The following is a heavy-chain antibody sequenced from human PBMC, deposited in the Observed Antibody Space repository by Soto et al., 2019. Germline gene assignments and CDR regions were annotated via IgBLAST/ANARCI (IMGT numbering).Heavy chain of an antibody. CDR2: INPNSGGT. CDR3: ARDQRGSYYYYGMDV. Sequence: RASVKVSCKASGYTFTGYYMHWVRQAPGQGLEWMGWINPNSGGTNYAQKFQGWVTMTRDTSISTAYMELSRLRSDDTAVYYCARDQRGSYYYYGMDVWGQGTTVTVSS. V-gene: IGHV1-2*04. CDR1: GYTFTGYY. D-gene: IGHD1-26*01. J-gene: IGHJ6*02.